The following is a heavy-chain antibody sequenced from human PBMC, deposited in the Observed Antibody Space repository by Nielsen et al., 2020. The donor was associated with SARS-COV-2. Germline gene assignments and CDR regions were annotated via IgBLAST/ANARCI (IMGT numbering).Heavy chain of an antibody. D-gene: IGHD3-22*01. CDR3: ARGRPRITMIVVVTRKFDY. J-gene: IGHJ4*02. Sequence: GSLRLSCAVYGGSFSGYYWSWIRQPPGKGLEWIGEINHSGSTNYNPSLKSRVTISVDTSKNQFFLKLSSVTAADTAVYYCARGRPRITMIVVVTRKFDYWGQGTLVTVSS. CDR1: GGSFSGYY. V-gene: IGHV4-34*01. CDR2: INHSGST.